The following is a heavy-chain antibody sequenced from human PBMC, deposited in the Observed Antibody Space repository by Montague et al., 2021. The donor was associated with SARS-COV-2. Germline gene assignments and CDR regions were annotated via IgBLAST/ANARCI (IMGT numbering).Heavy chain of an antibody. D-gene: IGHD3-10*01. V-gene: IGHV4-34*01. CDR2: INHNGGT. J-gene: IGHJ4*02. Sequence: SETLSLTCAVNGGSFTGYYWTWIRQPPGKGPEWIGEINHNGGTNYNPSLKSRVTMSVDRSKSQFSLTLNSVTAADTAVYYCAREGSPDTRIRGVLHYWGQGTWSPSPQ. CDR3: AREGSPDTRIRGVLHY. CDR1: GGSFTGYY.